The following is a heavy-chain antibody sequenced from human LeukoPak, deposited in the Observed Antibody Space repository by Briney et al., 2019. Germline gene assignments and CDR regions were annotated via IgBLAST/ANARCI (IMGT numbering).Heavy chain of an antibody. D-gene: IGHD5-24*01. V-gene: IGHV3-7*04. CDR3: TRVGYIDEGIDY. CDR1: XXXXSXXW. Sequence: GSLRLSCVAXXXXXSXXWMTXVXXXPXXGXXXXXNIKQDGSKKFYVDSVKGRFTISRDNAKNSLYLQMNSLRAEDTAIYYCTRVGYIDEGIDYWGQGTLVTVSS. CDR2: IKQDGSKK. J-gene: IGHJ4*02.